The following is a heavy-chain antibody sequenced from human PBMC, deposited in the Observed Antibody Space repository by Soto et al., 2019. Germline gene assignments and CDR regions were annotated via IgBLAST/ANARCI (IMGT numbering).Heavy chain of an antibody. J-gene: IGHJ3*02. V-gene: IGHV1-69*13. Sequence: SVKVSCKASGGTFSSYAISWVRQAPGQGLEWMGGIIPIFGTANYAQKFQGRVTITADESTSTAYMELSSLRSEDTAVYYCARVPPYSSSWLGAFDIWGQGTMVTVSS. CDR3: ARVPPYSSSWLGAFDI. D-gene: IGHD6-13*01. CDR1: GGTFSSYA. CDR2: IIPIFGTA.